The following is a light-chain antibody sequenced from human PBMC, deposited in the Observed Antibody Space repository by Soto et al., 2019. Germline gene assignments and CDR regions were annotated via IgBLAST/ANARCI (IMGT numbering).Light chain of an antibody. CDR1: SGHSSDA. CDR3: QTWGTGIVV. J-gene: IGLJ2*01. Sequence: QSVLTQSPSASASLGASVKLTCTLSSGHSSDAMAWHQQQPEKGPRFLMNLNSDGSHTKGDGIPDRFSGSSSGAERYLTISSLQSEDEADYYCQTWGTGIVVFGGGTKLTVL. CDR2: LNSDGSH. V-gene: IGLV4-69*01.